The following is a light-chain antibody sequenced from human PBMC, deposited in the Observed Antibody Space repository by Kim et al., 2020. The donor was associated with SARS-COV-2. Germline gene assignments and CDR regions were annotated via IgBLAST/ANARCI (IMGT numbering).Light chain of an antibody. CDR1: GREVGGYDY. CDR3: CSYAGNYNAV. CDR2: DAN. V-gene: IGLV2-11*01. J-gene: IGLJ2*01. Sequence: GQADTIFCTGTGREVGGYDYVSWYQQHRGEIPTLMIYDANRRPSGVHDRFSGSKSGNPTSLTISGLQTDDVADYYCCSYAGNYNAVFGGGTQLTV.